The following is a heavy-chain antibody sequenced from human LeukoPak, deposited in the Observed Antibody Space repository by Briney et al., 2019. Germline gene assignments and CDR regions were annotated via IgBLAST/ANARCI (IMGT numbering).Heavy chain of an antibody. Sequence: PGGSLRLSCAASGFTFSSYAMSWVRQAPGKGLEWVSAISGSGGSTYYADSVKGRFTISRDNSKNTLYLQMNSLRAEDTAVYYCAKALGSVVAATYYYYGMDVWGQGTTVTVSS. CDR1: GFTFSSYA. CDR2: ISGSGGST. CDR3: AKALGSVVAATYYYYGMDV. J-gene: IGHJ6*02. V-gene: IGHV3-23*01. D-gene: IGHD2-15*01.